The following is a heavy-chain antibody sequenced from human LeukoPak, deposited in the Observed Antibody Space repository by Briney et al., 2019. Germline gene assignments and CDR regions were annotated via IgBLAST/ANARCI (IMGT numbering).Heavy chain of an antibody. CDR1: GFTFSNYW. V-gene: IGHV3-74*01. CDR3: AKHIYGVVSIQQ. CDR2: INSDESNT. J-gene: IGHJ1*01. Sequence: GGSLRLSCAASGFTFSNYWMHWVRQAPGKGLVWVSRINSDESNTSYADSVKGRFMISRDNAKNTLYLQMSSLKTEDTAVYYCAKHIYGVVSIQQWGQGTLVTVSS. D-gene: IGHD3-3*01.